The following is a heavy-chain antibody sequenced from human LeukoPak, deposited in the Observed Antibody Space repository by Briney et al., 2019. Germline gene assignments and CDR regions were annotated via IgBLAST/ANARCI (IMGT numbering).Heavy chain of an antibody. CDR1: GYTFTGFY. V-gene: IGHV1-2*02. Sequence: VASVKVSCKTSGYTFTGFYLHWVRRAPGQGLEWMGWINPNSGGTNYAQKFQGRVTMTRDTSISTAYMELSRLRSDDTAVYFCARDAATTVTTDWGQGTLVTVSS. D-gene: IGHD4-11*01. CDR2: INPNSGGT. CDR3: ARDAATTVTTD. J-gene: IGHJ4*02.